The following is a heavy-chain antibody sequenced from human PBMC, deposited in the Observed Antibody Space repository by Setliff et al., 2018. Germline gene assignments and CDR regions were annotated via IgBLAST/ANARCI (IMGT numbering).Heavy chain of an antibody. CDR2: VDPENGER. J-gene: IGHJ4*02. V-gene: IGHV1-69-2*01. CDR1: GYPFSDNY. Sequence: ASVKVSCKASGYPFSDNYIHWVQQAPGNGLEWMGRVDPENGERIYAEKFQGRLTITADTSTDTAHMQLADLTSDDTAVYYCATDLAIRGVQFDYWGRGTLVTVS. CDR3: ATDLAIRGVQFDY. D-gene: IGHD3-10*01.